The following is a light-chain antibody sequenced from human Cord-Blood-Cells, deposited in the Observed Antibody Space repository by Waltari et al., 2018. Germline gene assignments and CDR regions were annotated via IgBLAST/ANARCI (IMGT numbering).Light chain of an antibody. V-gene: IGKV3-20*01. Sequence: IELTPSPGTLTLSPGGTATLSCRASHSVSSSYLAWYQQQPGQAPRLPIYGASSRAAGIPDRFSGSGSGTDFTLSISRLEPEDFAVYYCQQYGSSPMYTFGQGTKLEIK. CDR3: QQYGSSPMYT. CDR1: HSVSSSY. CDR2: GAS. J-gene: IGKJ2*01.